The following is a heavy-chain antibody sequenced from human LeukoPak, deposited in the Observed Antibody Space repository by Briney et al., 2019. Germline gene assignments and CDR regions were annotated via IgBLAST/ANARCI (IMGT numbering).Heavy chain of an antibody. CDR3: ARGNPTQLLRYFDWLLDY. CDR1: GYTFTGYY. Sequence: ASVKVSRKASGYTFTGYYMHWVRQAPGQGLEWMGRINPNSGGTNYAQKFQGRVTMTRDTSISTAYMELSRLRSDDTAVYYCARGNPTQLLRYFDWLLDYWGQGTLVTVSS. CDR2: INPNSGGT. V-gene: IGHV1-2*06. J-gene: IGHJ4*02. D-gene: IGHD3-9*01.